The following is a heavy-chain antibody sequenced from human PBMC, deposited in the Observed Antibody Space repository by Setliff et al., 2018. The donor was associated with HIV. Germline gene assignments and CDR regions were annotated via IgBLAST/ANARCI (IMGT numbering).Heavy chain of an antibody. J-gene: IGHJ6*03. V-gene: IGHV1-69*13. CDR1: GGAYPTFA. CDR3: ASDSPTARFEEVSEHFYFYMDV. D-gene: IGHD3-10*01. CDR2: IIPIYGTA. Sequence: SVKVSCKASGGAYPTFAFNWVRLAPGQGLEWMGGIIPIYGTANYAQRFLGRATITADGSTSTMELTSLTSEDTAVYYCASDSPTARFEEVSEHFYFYMDVWGRGTTVTVSS.